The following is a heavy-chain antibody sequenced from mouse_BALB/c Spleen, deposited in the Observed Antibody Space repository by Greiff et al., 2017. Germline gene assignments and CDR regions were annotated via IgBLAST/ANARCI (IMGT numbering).Heavy chain of an antibody. CDR3: THYGSYDAMDD. J-gene: IGHJ4*01. V-gene: IGHV5-6-4*01. Sequence: EVMLVESGGGLVKPGGSLKLSCAASGFTFSSYTMSWVRQTPEKRLEWVATISSGGSYTYYPDSVKGRFTISRDNAKNTLYLQMSSLTSEDTAMYYCTHYGSYDAMDDWGEGTTVTVSS. CDR1: GFTFSSYT. D-gene: IGHD2-1*01. CDR2: ISSGGSYT.